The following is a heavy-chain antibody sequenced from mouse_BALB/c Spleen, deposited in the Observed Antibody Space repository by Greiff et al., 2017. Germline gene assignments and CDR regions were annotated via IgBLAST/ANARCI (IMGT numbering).Heavy chain of an antibody. J-gene: IGHJ4*01. V-gene: IGHV1S135*01. D-gene: IGHD2-12*01. CDR3: ASGGRYDEEYAMDY. CDR1: GYAFTSYN. Sequence: EVQLVESGPELVKPGASVKVSCKASGYAFTSYNMYWVKQSHGKSLEWIGYIDPYNGGTSYNQKFKGKATLTVDKSSSTAYMHLNSLTSEDSAVYYCASGGRYDEEYAMDYWGQGTSVTVSS. CDR2: IDPYNGGT.